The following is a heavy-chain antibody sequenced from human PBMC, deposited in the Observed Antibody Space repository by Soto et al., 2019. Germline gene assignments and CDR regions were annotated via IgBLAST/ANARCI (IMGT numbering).Heavy chain of an antibody. CDR3: ARDSDYSGYDLGNY. CDR2: IWYDGSNK. V-gene: IGHV3-33*01. D-gene: IGHD5-12*01. Sequence: QVQLVDSGGGVVQPGRSLRLSCAASGFTFSSYGMHWVRQAPGKGLEWVAVIWYDGSNKYYADSVKGRFTISRDNSKNTLYLQMNSLRAEDTAVYYCARDSDYSGYDLGNYWGQGTLVTVSS. J-gene: IGHJ4*02. CDR1: GFTFSSYG.